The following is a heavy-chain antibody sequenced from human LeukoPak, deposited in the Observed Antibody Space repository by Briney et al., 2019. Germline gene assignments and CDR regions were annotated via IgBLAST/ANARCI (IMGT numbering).Heavy chain of an antibody. CDR3: ARERMVATGTFDY. D-gene: IGHD5-12*01. CDR2: ISSSSSYI. CDR1: GLTFSSYS. V-gene: IGHV3-21*01. Sequence: GGSLRLSCAASGLTFSSYSMNWVRQAPGKGLEWVSSISSSSSYIYYADSVKGRFTISRDNAKNSLYLQMNSLRAEDTAVYYCARERMVATGTFDYWGQGTLVTVSS. J-gene: IGHJ4*02.